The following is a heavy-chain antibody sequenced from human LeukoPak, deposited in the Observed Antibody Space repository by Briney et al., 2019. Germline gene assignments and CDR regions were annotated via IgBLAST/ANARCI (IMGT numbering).Heavy chain of an antibody. CDR1: GYTFTSYD. CDR2: MNPNRGNT. D-gene: IGHD3-22*01. CDR3: ARGDLSSGYSPDY. Sequence: ASVKVSCKASGYTFTSYDINWVRQATGQGLEWMGWMNPNRGNTGYAQKFQGRVTVTRNTSISTAYMELSSLRSEDTAVYYCARGDLSSGYSPDYWGQGTLVTVSS. J-gene: IGHJ4*02. V-gene: IGHV1-8*03.